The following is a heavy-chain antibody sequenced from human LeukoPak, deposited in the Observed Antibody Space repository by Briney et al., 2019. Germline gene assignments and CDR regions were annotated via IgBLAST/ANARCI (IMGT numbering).Heavy chain of an antibody. Sequence: ASVKVSCKASGYTFTSYYMHWVRQAPGQGLEWMGIINPSGGSTSYAQKFQGRVTMTRDTSTSTVYMELSSLRSEDTAVYYCARSRITMIVVVGSDAFDIWGQGTMVTVSS. J-gene: IGHJ3*02. CDR1: GYTFTSYY. V-gene: IGHV1-46*01. D-gene: IGHD3-22*01. CDR3: ARSRITMIVVVGSDAFDI. CDR2: INPSGGST.